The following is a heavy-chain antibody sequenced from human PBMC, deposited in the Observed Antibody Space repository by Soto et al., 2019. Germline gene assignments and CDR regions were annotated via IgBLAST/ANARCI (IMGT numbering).Heavy chain of an antibody. CDR2: IWYDGSNK. J-gene: IGHJ3*02. CDR3: ARDSRYDVPHDAFDI. Sequence: PGGSLRLSCAASGFTFSSYGMHWVRQAPGKGLEWVAVIWYDGSNKYYADSVKGRFTISRDNSKNTLYLQMNSLRAEDTAVYYCARDSRYDVPHDAFDIWGQGTMVTVSS. CDR1: GFTFSSYG. V-gene: IGHV3-33*01. D-gene: IGHD2-2*01.